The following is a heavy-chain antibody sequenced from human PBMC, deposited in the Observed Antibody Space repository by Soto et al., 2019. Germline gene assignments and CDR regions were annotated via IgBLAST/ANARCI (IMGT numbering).Heavy chain of an antibody. V-gene: IGHV4-59*01. D-gene: IGHD5-18*01. J-gene: IGHJ4*02. Sequence: SETLSLTCNVSGGSISSYYWSWIRQPPGKGLEWIGYVYYRGSTNYNPSLKSRVTILVDTSKNQFSLKLSSVTAADTAVYYCARGYNSGYGFFDYWGQGTLVTVLL. CDR2: VYYRGST. CDR1: GGSISSYY. CDR3: ARGYNSGYGFFDY.